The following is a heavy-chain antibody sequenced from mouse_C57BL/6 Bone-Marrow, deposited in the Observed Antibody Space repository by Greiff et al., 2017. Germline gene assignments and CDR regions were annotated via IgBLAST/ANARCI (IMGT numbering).Heavy chain of an antibody. Sequence: EVHLVESGGGLVKPGGSLKLSCAASGFTFSSYAMSWVRQTPEKRLEWVATISDGGSYTYYPDNVKGRFTISRDNAKNNLYLQMSHLKSEDTAMYYCAREGDGTDAMDYWGQGTSVTVSS. V-gene: IGHV5-4*01. CDR3: AREGDGTDAMDY. J-gene: IGHJ4*01. CDR2: ISDGGSYT. D-gene: IGHD4-1*01. CDR1: GFTFSSYA.